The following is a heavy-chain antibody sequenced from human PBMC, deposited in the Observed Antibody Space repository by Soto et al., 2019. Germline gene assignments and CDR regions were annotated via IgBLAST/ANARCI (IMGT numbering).Heavy chain of an antibody. CDR2: IYYSGST. Sequence: PPETLSLTCTVSGGSISSSIYYGVWVRQPPGKGLEWIGSIYYSGSTYYNPSLKSRVTISVDTSKNQFSLKLSSVTAADTAVYYCARPLSGVAGSDWFDPWGQGTLVTVSS. CDR1: GGSISSSIYY. CDR3: ARPLSGVAGSDWFDP. D-gene: IGHD3-3*01. V-gene: IGHV4-39*01. J-gene: IGHJ5*02.